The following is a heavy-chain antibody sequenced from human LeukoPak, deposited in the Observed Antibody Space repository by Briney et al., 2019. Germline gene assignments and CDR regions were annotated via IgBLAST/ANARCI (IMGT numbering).Heavy chain of an antibody. J-gene: IGHJ4*02. CDR2: ISDSGTTI. V-gene: IGHV3-48*03. CDR3: ATDGTPLRVGEVFFDN. Sequence: GGSLRLSCAASGFTVSSYDMNWVRQAPGRGLEWISYISYISDSGTTIYYADSVKGRFTISRDDAKNSVYLQMNSLRDEDTAVYYCATDGTPLRVGEVFFDNWGQGTLVTVSS. CDR1: GFTVSSYD. D-gene: IGHD3-10*01.